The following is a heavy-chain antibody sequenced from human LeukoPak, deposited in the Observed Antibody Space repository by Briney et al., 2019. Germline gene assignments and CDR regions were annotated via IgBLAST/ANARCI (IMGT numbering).Heavy chain of an antibody. CDR3: ARDDPSPGYSSGWPYFDY. D-gene: IGHD6-19*01. CDR2: ISSSSSYI. CDR1: GFTFSSYS. V-gene: IGHV3-21*01. Sequence: GGSLRLSCAASGFTFSSYSMNWVRQAPGKGLEWVSSISSSSSYIYYADSVKGRFTISGDNAKNSLYLQMNSLRAEDTAVYYCARDDPSPGYSSGWPYFDYWGQGTLVTVSS. J-gene: IGHJ4*02.